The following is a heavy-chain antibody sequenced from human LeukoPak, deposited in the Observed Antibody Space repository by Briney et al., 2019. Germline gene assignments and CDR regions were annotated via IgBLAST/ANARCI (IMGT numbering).Heavy chain of an antibody. J-gene: IGHJ4*02. CDR2: ISSSSTYI. V-gene: IGHV3-21*01. CDR3: ARCPAGNGEQVAY. D-gene: IGHD3-10*01. CDR1: GFTFSGDS. Sequence: PGGSLRLSCAASGFTFSGDSMNWVRQAPGKGLEWVSSISSSSTYIFYADSVKGRFTISRDNAKNSLYLQMNSLRAEDTAVYYCARCPAGNGEQVAYWGQGTLVTVSS.